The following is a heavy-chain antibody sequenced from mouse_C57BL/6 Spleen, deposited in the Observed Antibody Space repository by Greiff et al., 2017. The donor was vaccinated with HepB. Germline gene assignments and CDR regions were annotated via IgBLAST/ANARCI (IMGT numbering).Heavy chain of an antibody. CDR3: ARSDYYGSSYPSYYAMDY. Sequence: VQLQQSGAELVRPGTSVKVSCKASGYAFTNYLIEWVKQRPGQGLEWIGVINTGSGGTNYNEKFKGKATLTADKSSSTAYMQLSSLTSEDSAVYFCARSDYYGSSYPSYYAMDYWGQGTSVTVSS. CDR1: GYAFTNYL. J-gene: IGHJ4*01. V-gene: IGHV1-54*01. CDR2: INTGSGGT. D-gene: IGHD1-1*01.